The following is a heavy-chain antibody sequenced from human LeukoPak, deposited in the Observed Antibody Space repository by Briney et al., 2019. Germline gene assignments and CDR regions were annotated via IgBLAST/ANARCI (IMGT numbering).Heavy chain of an antibody. CDR2: INHSGST. CDR3: GDGRSLDY. Sequence: SETLSLTCAVYGGSFSGYYWSWIRQPPGKGLEWIGEINHSGSTNYNPSLKSRVTISVDTSKNQFSLKLSSVIAADTAVYYCGDGRSLDYWGQGTLVTVPS. V-gene: IGHV4-34*01. CDR1: GGSFSGYY. J-gene: IGHJ4*02.